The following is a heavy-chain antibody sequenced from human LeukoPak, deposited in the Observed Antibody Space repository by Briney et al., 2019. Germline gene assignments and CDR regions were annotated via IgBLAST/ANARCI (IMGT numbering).Heavy chain of an antibody. J-gene: IGHJ3*02. CDR1: GGSISSGNYY. CDR2: MYTSGST. CDR3: ARHVHSSLIGDAFDI. D-gene: IGHD3-22*01. Sequence: SQTLSLTCTVSGGSISSGNYYWSWIRQPAGKGLEWIGRMYTSGSTNYNPSLKSRVTISVDTSKNQFSLKLSSVTAADTAVYYCARHVHSSLIGDAFDIWGQGTMVTVSS. V-gene: IGHV4-61*02.